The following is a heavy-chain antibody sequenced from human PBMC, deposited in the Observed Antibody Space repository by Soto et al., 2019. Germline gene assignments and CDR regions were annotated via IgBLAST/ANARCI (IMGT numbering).Heavy chain of an antibody. D-gene: IGHD1-26*01. J-gene: IGHJ4*02. CDR2: AHYSGST. Sequence: SETLSLTCTVSGGSITNYYCSWIRQTPGKGLEWVGSAHYSGSTQYNPSLKSRVTTSVDTSKNQISLNLTSVTAADTAVYYCARGGLGARFDYWGQGTLVTVSS. CDR1: GGSITNYY. V-gene: IGHV4-59*01. CDR3: ARGGLGARFDY.